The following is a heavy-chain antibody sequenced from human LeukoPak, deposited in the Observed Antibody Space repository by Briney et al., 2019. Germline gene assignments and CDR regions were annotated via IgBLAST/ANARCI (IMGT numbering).Heavy chain of an antibody. CDR2: IYYSGST. Sequence: PSETLSLTCTDSGGSISRYYWSWIRQPPRRGLEWIGYIYYSGSTNYNPSLKSRVTISVDTSQNQFSLKLSSVTAADTAVYYCARDRGWSGYYSDWGQGTLVTVSS. D-gene: IGHD3-3*01. V-gene: IGHV4-59*01. J-gene: IGHJ4*02. CDR3: ARDRGWSGYYSD. CDR1: GGSISRYY.